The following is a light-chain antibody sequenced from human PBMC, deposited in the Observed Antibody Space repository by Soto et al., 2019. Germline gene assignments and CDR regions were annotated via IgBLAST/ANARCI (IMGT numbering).Light chain of an antibody. Sequence: QSVLTQPPSASGTPGQRVTISCSGSSSNIGSNTVNWYQQLPGTAPKLLIHAKNQRPSGVPDRFSGSKSGTSASLAISWLQSEEADYYCAAWDDSLNGYVFGTGTKLTVL. V-gene: IGLV1-44*01. CDR2: AKN. J-gene: IGLJ1*01. CDR1: SSNIGSNT. CDR3: AAWDDSLNGYV.